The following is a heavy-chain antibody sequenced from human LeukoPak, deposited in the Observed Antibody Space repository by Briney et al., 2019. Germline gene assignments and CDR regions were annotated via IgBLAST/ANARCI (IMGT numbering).Heavy chain of an antibody. CDR2: MNPNSGNT. D-gene: IGHD1-26*01. Sequence: ASVKASCKASGYIFTGYDINGGRQATGQGPGWMGWMNPNSGNTGYAQKSQGRVTMTANTSISTAYMKLSSLRSEDTAVYYCARPYASGSFDYWGQGTLVTVSS. J-gene: IGHJ4*02. CDR3: ARPYASGSFDY. V-gene: IGHV1-8*01. CDR1: GYIFTGYD.